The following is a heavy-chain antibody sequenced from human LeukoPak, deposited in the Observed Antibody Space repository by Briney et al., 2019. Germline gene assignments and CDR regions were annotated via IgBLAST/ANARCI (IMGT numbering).Heavy chain of an antibody. Sequence: SETLSLTCTVSGGSISSYYWSWIRQPPGKGLEWIGEINHSGSTNYNPSLKSRVTISIDTSKNQFSLKLSSVTAADTAVYYCASSCSGASCSTPTRLDYWGPGTLVTVSS. D-gene: IGHD2-15*01. CDR3: ASSCSGASCSTPTRLDY. CDR2: INHSGST. V-gene: IGHV4-34*01. J-gene: IGHJ4*02. CDR1: GGSISSYY.